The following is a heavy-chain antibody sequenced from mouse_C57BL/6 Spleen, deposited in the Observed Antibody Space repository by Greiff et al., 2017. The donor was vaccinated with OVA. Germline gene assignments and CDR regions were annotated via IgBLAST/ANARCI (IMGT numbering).Heavy chain of an antibody. J-gene: IGHJ2*01. CDR2: IDPSDSET. CDR1: GYTFTSYW. D-gene: IGHD1-1*01. Sequence: VQLQQPGAELVRPGSSVKLSCKASGYTFTSYWMHWVKQRPIQGLEWIGNIDPSDSETHYNQKFKDKATLTVDKSSSTAYMQLSSLTSEDSAVYYCASDSITTVVFDYWGQGTTLTVSS. CDR3: ASDSITTVVFDY. V-gene: IGHV1-52*01.